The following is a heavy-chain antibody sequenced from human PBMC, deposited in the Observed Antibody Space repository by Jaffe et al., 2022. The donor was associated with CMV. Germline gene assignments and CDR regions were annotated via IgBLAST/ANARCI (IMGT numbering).Heavy chain of an antibody. V-gene: IGHV3-21*01. CDR2: THASSTYI. J-gene: IGHJ6*03. D-gene: IGHD2-21*02. CDR3: AKSGGDCVYPLCPYYYMDV. Sequence: EVQLVESGGGLVEPGGSLRLSCAASGFTFSIYDMNWVRQAPGKGLEWVSFTHASSTYIYYADSVKGRFTISRDNAKNSLYLQMNSLRAEDTAVYYCAKSGGDCVYPLCPYYYMDVWGKGTTVTVSS. CDR1: GFTFSIYD.